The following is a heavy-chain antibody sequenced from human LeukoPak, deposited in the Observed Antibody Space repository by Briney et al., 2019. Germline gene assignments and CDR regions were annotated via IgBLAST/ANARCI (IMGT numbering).Heavy chain of an antibody. Sequence: PGGSLRLSCAASGFTVSSNYMSWVRQAPGKGLEWVANIMEDGSKENYVDSVKGRFTISRDNTKNSLDLQMNSLRAEDTAVYYCARDKPFGGSGSHFDYWGQGTLVTVSS. CDR3: ARDKPFGGSGSHFDY. J-gene: IGHJ4*02. V-gene: IGHV3-7*01. D-gene: IGHD3-10*01. CDR1: GFTVSSNY. CDR2: IMEDGSKE.